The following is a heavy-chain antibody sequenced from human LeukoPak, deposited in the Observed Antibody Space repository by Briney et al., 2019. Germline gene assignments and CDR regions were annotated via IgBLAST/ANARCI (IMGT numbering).Heavy chain of an antibody. Sequence: PGGSLRLSCAASGFTFDDYAMHWVRQAPGKGLEWVSGISWNSGSIGYADSVKGRFTISRDNAKNSLYLQMNSLRAEDTALYYCAKAVDSSSPFDYWGQGTLVTVSS. D-gene: IGHD6-13*01. V-gene: IGHV3-9*01. J-gene: IGHJ4*02. CDR1: GFTFDDYA. CDR3: AKAVDSSSPFDY. CDR2: ISWNSGSI.